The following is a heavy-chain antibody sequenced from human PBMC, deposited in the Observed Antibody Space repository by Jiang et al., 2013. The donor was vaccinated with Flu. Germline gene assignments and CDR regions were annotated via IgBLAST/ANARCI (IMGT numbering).Heavy chain of an antibody. CDR1: GFTFTNNG. CDR3: ARNGDGYNVGFDY. D-gene: IGHD5-24*01. J-gene: IGHJ4*02. CDR2: ISSSSM. V-gene: IGHV3-48*02. Sequence: VQLVESGGGLVQPGGSLRLSCAASGFTFTNNGLIGLNWVRQAPGKGLEWLAYISSSSMYYADSVKGRFTISRDNAKNSLYLQMNSLRDEDTAVYYCARNGDGYNVGFDYWAREPWSSSPQ.